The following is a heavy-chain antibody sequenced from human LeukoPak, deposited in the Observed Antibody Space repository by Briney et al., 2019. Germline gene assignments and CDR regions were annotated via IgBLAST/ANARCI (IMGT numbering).Heavy chain of an antibody. J-gene: IGHJ4*02. CDR3: ARLDGSGWLVDY. V-gene: IGHV4-39*01. Sequence: TSETLSLTCTVSGGSINSYFWGWIRQPPGKGLEWIGSVYYSGSTYYNPALKSRVTISVDTSTNQFSLKLRSVTAADTAVYYCARLDGSGWLVDYWGQGTLVTVSS. CDR2: VYYSGST. D-gene: IGHD6-19*01. CDR1: GGSINSYF.